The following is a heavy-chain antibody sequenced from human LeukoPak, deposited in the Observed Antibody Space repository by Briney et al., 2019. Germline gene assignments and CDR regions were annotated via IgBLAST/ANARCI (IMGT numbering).Heavy chain of an antibody. J-gene: IGHJ5*02. CDR2: INSDGSTT. CDR3: ARGGSSSSYGS. Sequence: GGSLRLSCAASGFTFSSYWMHWVRQAPGKGLVWVSRINSDGSTTSHADSVKGRFTISRDNAKNTLFLQMNSLRAEDTAVYYCARGGSSSSYGSWGQGTLVTASS. D-gene: IGHD6-13*01. V-gene: IGHV3-74*01. CDR1: GFTFSSYW.